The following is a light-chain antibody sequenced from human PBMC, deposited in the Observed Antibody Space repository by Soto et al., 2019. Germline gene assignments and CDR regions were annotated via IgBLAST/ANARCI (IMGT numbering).Light chain of an antibody. CDR3: RQYYSYPPT. CDR1: QGISSY. CDR2: AAS. Sequence: AIRMTQSPSSFSASTGDRVTITCRASQGISSYLAWYQQKPGKAPKLLIYAASTLQSGVPSRFSGSGSGTAVTLTISCLQSADFSTYYCRQYYSYPPTFGQGTKVEIK. V-gene: IGKV1-8*01. J-gene: IGKJ1*01.